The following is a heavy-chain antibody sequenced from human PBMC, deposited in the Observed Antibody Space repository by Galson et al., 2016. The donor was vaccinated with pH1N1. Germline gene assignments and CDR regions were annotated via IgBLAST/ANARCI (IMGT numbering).Heavy chain of an antibody. V-gene: IGHV1-46*03. J-gene: IGHJ4*02. CDR2: INPSGGGA. CDR1: GYTFRSYP. CDR3: ARYNVTARYFDY. D-gene: IGHD5-18*01. Sequence: SVKVSCKASGYTFRSYPIHWVRQAAGQGLEWMGMINPSGGGATYAQKFQGRVTMTRETSTSTVYMQFFRLTSEDTAVFFCARYNVTARYFDYWGQGTLVTVSS.